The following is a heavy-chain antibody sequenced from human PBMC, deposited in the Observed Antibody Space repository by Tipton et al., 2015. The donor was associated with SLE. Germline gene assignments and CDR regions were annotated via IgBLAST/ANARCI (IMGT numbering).Heavy chain of an antibody. CDR3: ARYSGRSNSSSFDY. Sequence: TLSLTCTVSGYSISSGYYWGWIRQPPGKGLEWIGSIYHSGSTYYNPSLKSRVTISVDTSKNQFSLKLSSVTAADTAVYYCARYSGRSNSSSFDYWGQGTLVTVSS. V-gene: IGHV4-38-2*02. J-gene: IGHJ4*02. D-gene: IGHD6-6*01. CDR1: GYSISSGYY. CDR2: IYHSGST.